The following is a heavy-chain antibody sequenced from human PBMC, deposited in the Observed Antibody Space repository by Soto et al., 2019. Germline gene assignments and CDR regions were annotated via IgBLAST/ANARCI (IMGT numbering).Heavy chain of an antibody. D-gene: IGHD1-26*01. J-gene: IGHJ4*02. CDR1: GFTFTTYT. V-gene: IGHV3-21*01. Sequence: GSLRLSCAASGFTFTTYTMNWVRQAPGKGLEWVSSINGRSNYIYYADSVQGRFTISRDNARNSLFLQMNSLRVEDTAIYYCVREDGIVGATSAFDSWGQGTMVTVYS. CDR3: VREDGIVGATSAFDS. CDR2: INGRSNYI.